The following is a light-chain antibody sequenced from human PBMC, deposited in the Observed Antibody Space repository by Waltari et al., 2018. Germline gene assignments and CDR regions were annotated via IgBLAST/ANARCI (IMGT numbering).Light chain of an antibody. J-gene: IGLJ2*01. V-gene: IGLV2-14*03. CDR2: DVK. Sequence: QSVLTQPASVSGSPGQSITIPRTGTSGNVGGYDDVTWYHQQPGKAPKLMIYDVKNRPSGVSNRFSGSKSGDTASLTISGLQAEDEADYYCSSYAVTATLLFGGGTTLTVL. CDR1: SGNVGGYDD. CDR3: SSYAVTATLL.